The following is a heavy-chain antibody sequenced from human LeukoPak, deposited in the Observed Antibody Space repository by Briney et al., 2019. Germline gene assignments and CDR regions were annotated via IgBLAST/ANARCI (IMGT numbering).Heavy chain of an antibody. V-gene: IGHV4-59*12. CDR2: IYYSGST. D-gene: IGHD3-10*01. Sequence: PSETLSLTCTVSGGSISSYYWSWIRQPPGKGLEWIGYIYYSGSTNYNPSLKSRVTISVDTSKNQFSLKLSSVTAADTAVYYCATSLYGSGTLYYWGQGTLVTVSS. J-gene: IGHJ4*02. CDR3: ATSLYGSGTLYY. CDR1: GGSISSYY.